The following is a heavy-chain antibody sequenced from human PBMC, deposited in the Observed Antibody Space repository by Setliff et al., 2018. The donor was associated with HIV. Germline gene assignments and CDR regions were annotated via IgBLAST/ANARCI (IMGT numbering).Heavy chain of an antibody. CDR3: AREGTWNYYDTSGGPDAFDI. V-gene: IGHV4-59*12. D-gene: IGHD3-22*01. CDR2: VYYSGST. J-gene: IGHJ3*02. CDR1: GGSISYYY. Sequence: SLTCTVSGGSISYYYWSWIRQPPGKGLEWIGHVYYSGSTNYNPSLKSRVTMSVDTSKNQFSLKLSSVTAADTAVYYCAREGTWNYYDTSGGPDAFDIWGQGTMVTVSS.